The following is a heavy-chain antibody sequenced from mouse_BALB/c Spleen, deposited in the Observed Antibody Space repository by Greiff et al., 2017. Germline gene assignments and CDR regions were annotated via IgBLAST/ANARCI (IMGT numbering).Heavy chain of an antibody. V-gene: IGHV1-69*02. J-gene: IGHJ3*01. CDR1: GYTFTSYW. D-gene: IGHD2-2*01. CDR3: TTLGYDWFAY. Sequence: QAQLQQPGAELVRPGASVKLSCKASGYTFTSYWINWVKQRPGQGLEWIGNIYPSDSYTNYNQKFKDKATLTVDKSSSTAYMQLSSPTSEDSAVYYCTTLGYDWFAYWGQGTLVTVSA. CDR2: IYPSDSYT.